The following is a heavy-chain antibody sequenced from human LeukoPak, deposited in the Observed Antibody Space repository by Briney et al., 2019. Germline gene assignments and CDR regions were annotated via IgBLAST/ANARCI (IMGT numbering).Heavy chain of an antibody. V-gene: IGHV4-38-2*02. CDR1: GYSMRSGYY. J-gene: IGHJ6*03. D-gene: IGHD2-2*01. CDR2: IYHSGST. CDR3: ARSHIVVVPAGRASRYFYMDV. Sequence: PSETLSLTCTVSGYSMRSGYYWGWIRLAPGKGLEWIGSIYHSGSTYYNLSLRRRVIMSVDTSKNQFSLKVNSVTAADTAIYYCARSHIVVVPAGRASRYFYMDVWGRGTTVAVSS.